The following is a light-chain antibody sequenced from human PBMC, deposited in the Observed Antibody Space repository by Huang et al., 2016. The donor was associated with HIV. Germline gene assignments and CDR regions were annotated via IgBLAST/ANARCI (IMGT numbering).Light chain of an antibody. Sequence: IQLNQSPSSLSASVGDRVTITCRASQDISSFLAWYQQKPGKAPKLLIYAASTLESGVPSRFSGSGSGTDFTLTINNLQPEDFATYYCLQLNSYPGTFGPGTNVDV. V-gene: IGKV1-9*01. CDR3: LQLNSYPGT. CDR1: QDISSF. J-gene: IGKJ3*01. CDR2: AAS.